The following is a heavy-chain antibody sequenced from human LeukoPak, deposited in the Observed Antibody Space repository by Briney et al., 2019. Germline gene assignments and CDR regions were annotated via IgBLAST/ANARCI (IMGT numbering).Heavy chain of an antibody. Sequence: GGSLRLSCAASGFIFSSYGMYWVRQAPGKGLEWVEVIWHDGSAEFYADSVKGRFTISRDDSKNTVYLQMNSLRVDDTALYYCAKDSRGGWSGYFDYWGQGILVTVSS. J-gene: IGHJ4*02. CDR1: GFIFSSYG. CDR3: AKDSRGGWSGYFDY. D-gene: IGHD6-19*01. V-gene: IGHV3-33*03. CDR2: IWHDGSAE.